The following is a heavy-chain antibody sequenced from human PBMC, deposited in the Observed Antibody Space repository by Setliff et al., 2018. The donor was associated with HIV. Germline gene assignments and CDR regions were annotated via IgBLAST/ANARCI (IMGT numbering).Heavy chain of an antibody. V-gene: IGHV4-39*01. CDR2: INHNGNT. D-gene: IGHD1-26*01. Sequence: SETLSLTCTVSGGSISSRDYYWGWIRQPPGKGLEWTGSINHNGNTYYSPSLKTRVTISVDTSKKQFSLKLNSVTASDTATYYCARLFQWMSYSFDIWGQGKMVTVSS. CDR3: ARLFQWMSYSFDI. J-gene: IGHJ3*02. CDR1: GGSISSRDYY.